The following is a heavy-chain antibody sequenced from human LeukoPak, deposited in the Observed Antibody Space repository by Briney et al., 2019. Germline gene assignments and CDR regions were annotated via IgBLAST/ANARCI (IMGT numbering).Heavy chain of an antibody. CDR3: ARRPYYGDYGYFDL. Sequence: SETLSLTCTVSGGSISSSSYYWRWIRQPPGKGLEWIGSIYYSGSTYYNPSLKSRVTISVDTSKNQFSLKLSSVTAADAAVYYCARRPYYGDYGYFDLWGRGTLVTVSS. D-gene: IGHD4-17*01. J-gene: IGHJ2*01. CDR1: GGSISSSSYY. V-gene: IGHV4-39*01. CDR2: IYYSGST.